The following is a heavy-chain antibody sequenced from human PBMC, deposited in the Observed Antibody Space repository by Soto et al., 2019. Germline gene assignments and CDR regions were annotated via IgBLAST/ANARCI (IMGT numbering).Heavy chain of an antibody. Sequence: GGSLRLSCAASGFTFSSYAMSWVRQAPGEGLEWVSAISGSGGRTYYEESVQGRFTISRDNSKNKLYLQMNSLRAEDTALYYCAKDFSRSWYFFDYWGQGTLVTVSS. V-gene: IGHV3-23*01. J-gene: IGHJ4*02. CDR3: AKDFSRSWYFFDY. D-gene: IGHD6-13*01. CDR1: GFTFSSYA. CDR2: ISGSGGRT.